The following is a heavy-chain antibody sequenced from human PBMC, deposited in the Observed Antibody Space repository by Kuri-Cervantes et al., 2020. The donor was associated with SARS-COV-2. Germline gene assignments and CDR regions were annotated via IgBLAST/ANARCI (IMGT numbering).Heavy chain of an antibody. CDR3: ARGRLTGTTLS. D-gene: IGHD1-7*01. CDR2: ISYDGNNK. V-gene: IGHV3-30*04. Sequence: GESLKISCAASGFTFSSYAMHWVRQAPGKGLEWVAVISYDGNNKYYADSVKGRFTISRDNSKNTLYLQMNSLRAEDTAVYYCARGRLTGTTLSWGQGTLVTVSS. CDR1: GFTFSSYA. J-gene: IGHJ5*02.